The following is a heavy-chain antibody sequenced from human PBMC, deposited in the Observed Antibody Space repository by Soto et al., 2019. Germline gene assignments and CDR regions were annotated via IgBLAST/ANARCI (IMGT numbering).Heavy chain of an antibody. V-gene: IGHV1-18*01. CDR1: GYTFTSYG. CDR2: ISAYNGNT. J-gene: IGHJ6*02. CDR3: ERGGDYSNYYYYGMDV. Sequence: ASVKVSCKASGYTFTSYGISWVRQAPGQGLEWMGWISAYNGNTNYAQKLQGRVTMTTDTSTSTAYMELSSLRSDDTAVYYSERGGDYSNYYYYGMDVWGQGTTVTVSS. D-gene: IGHD4-4*01.